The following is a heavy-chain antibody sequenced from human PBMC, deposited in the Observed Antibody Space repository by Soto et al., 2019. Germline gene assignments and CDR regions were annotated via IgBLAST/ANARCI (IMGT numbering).Heavy chain of an antibody. V-gene: IGHV3-21*01. CDR1: GFTFSSYS. Sequence: GGSLRLSCAACGFTFSSYSMNWVRQAPGKGLEWVSSISSSSSYIYYADSVKGRFTISRDNAKNSLYLQMNSLRAEDTAVYYCARDYSSSWYAFDPWGQGTLVTVSS. CDR3: ARDYSSSWYAFDP. D-gene: IGHD6-13*01. J-gene: IGHJ5*02. CDR2: ISSSSSYI.